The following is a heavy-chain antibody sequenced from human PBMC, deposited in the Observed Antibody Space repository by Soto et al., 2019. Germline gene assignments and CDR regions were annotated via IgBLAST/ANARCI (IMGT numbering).Heavy chain of an antibody. V-gene: IGHV1-69*02. CDR1: GGTFSSYT. CDR2: IIPILGIA. D-gene: IGHD3-10*01. CDR3: ARGGTGISKYYFDY. Sequence: SVKVSCKASGGTFSSYTISWVRQAPGQGLEWMGRIIPILGIANYAQKFQGRVTITADKSTSTAYMELSSLRSEDTAVYYCARGGTGISKYYFDYWGQGTLVTVSS. J-gene: IGHJ4*02.